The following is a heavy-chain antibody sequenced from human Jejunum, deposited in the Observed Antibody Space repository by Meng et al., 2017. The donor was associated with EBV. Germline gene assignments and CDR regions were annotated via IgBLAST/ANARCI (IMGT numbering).Heavy chain of an antibody. CDR3: ARTFGDYDAFDY. CDR1: GYTITTYF. D-gene: IGHD4-17*01. Sequence: QVRVEQSGGGVKTPGAVVKVSCKSTGYTITTYFLHWVRQAPGQGLEWMGIINTRGGTTTYAQGFQGRVTMSRDTSTGTVYMDLSGLTSEDTAMYYCARTFGDYDAFDYWGQGTLVTVSS. J-gene: IGHJ4*02. CDR2: INTRGGTT. V-gene: IGHV1-46*01.